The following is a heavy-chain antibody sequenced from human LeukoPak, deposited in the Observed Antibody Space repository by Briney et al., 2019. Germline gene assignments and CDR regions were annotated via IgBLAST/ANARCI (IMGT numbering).Heavy chain of an antibody. Sequence: GGSLRLSCAASGFTFSSYAMHWVRQAPGKGLEWVAVISYDGSNKYYADSVKGRFTISRDNSKNTLYLQMNSLRAEDTAVYYCAGGSVFSWFDPWGQGTLVTVSS. D-gene: IGHD3-16*01. J-gene: IGHJ5*02. V-gene: IGHV3-30*04. CDR3: AGGSVFSWFDP. CDR1: GFTFSSYA. CDR2: ISYDGSNK.